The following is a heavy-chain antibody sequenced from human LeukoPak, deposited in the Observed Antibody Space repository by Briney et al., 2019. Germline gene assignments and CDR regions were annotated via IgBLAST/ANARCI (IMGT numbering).Heavy chain of an antibody. J-gene: IGHJ3*02. V-gene: IGHV3-30-3*01. CDR3: ASSEGADYAGAFDI. CDR1: GFTFSSYA. D-gene: IGHD4-17*01. CDR2: ISFDGSNK. Sequence: GGSLRLSCAASGFTFSSYAMHWVRQAPGKGLEWVAVISFDGSNKYYADSVKGRFTISRDNSKNTLYLQMNSLRAEDTAVYYCASSEGADYAGAFDIWGQGTMVTVSS.